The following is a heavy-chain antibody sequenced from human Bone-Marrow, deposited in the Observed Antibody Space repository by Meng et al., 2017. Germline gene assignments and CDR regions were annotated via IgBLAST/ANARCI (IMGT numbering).Heavy chain of an antibody. D-gene: IGHD1-26*01. CDR1: GFTFSSYS. Sequence: EFGGGLVKPGGSLRLSCAASGFTFSSYSMNGVRQAPGKGLEWVSSISSSSVYIYYADSVKGRFTISRDNAKNSLYLQMNSLRAEDTAVYYCARDGRWELLLMGFDYWGQGTLVTVSS. J-gene: IGHJ4*02. CDR2: ISSSSVYI. V-gene: IGHV3-21*01. CDR3: ARDGRWELLLMGFDY.